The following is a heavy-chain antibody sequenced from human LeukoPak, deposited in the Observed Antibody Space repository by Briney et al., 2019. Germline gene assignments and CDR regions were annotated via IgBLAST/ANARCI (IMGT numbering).Heavy chain of an antibody. Sequence: SVKVSCKASGGTFSSYAISWVRQAPGQGLEWMGGIIPIFGTANYAQKFQGRVTITTDESTSTAYMELSSLRSEDTAVYYCASGKVRATGGVWYGYWGQGTLVTVSS. J-gene: IGHJ4*02. D-gene: IGHD1-26*01. V-gene: IGHV1-69*05. CDR3: ASGKVRATGGVWYGY. CDR1: GGTFSSYA. CDR2: IIPIFGTA.